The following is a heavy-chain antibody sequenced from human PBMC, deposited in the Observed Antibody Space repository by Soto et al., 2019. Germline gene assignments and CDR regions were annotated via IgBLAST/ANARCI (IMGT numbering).Heavy chain of an antibody. V-gene: IGHV4-31*03. CDR1: GGSISRDSYY. CDR2: IYYTGIT. Sequence: QVQLQESGPGLVKPSQTLSLTCSVSGGSISRDSYYWTWIRQHPGKGLEWIGYIYYTGITHYSPSLRTRVTRSVDTSNSQFSLNLNSVTAADTAVYCCATGTSSWFESWGQGTLVTVSS. J-gene: IGHJ5*01. D-gene: IGHD1-1*01. CDR3: ATGTSSWFES.